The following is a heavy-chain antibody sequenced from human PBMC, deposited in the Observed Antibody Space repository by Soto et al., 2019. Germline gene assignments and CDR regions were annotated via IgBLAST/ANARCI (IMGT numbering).Heavy chain of an antibody. Sequence: QITLKESGPTQVKPTQTLTLTCTFSGFSLSTSGVGVGWIRQPPGKALEWLALIYWDDDKRYSPSLRSRLTITKDTSKNQVVLTMTNMVPVDTATDCCAHRPLTTGFDYWGQGTLVTVSS. CDR1: GFSLSTSGVG. J-gene: IGHJ4*02. V-gene: IGHV2-5*02. CDR2: IYWDDDK. D-gene: IGHD4-4*01. CDR3: AHRPLTTGFDY.